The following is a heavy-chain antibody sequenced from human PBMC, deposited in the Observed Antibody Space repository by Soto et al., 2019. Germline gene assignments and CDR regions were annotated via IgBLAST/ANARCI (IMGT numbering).Heavy chain of an antibody. CDR3: ARPGYSSGWGLSV. D-gene: IGHD6-19*01. CDR2: IYPGDSDT. V-gene: IGHV5-51*01. J-gene: IGHJ6*02. Sequence: GESLKISCKGSGYSFTSYWIGWVRQMPGKGLEWMGIIYPGDSDTRYSSSFQGQVTISADKSISTAYLKWSSLKASDTAMYYCARPGYSSGWGLSVWGQGTTVTVSS. CDR1: GYSFTSYW.